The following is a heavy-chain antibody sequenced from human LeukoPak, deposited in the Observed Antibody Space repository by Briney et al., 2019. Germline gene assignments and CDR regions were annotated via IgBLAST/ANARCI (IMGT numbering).Heavy chain of an antibody. CDR1: GGSISSGGYY. Sequence: SETLSLTCTVSGGSISSGGYYWSWIRQPPGKGLEWIGYIYHSGSTYYNPSLKSRVTISVDRSKNQFSLKLSSVTAADTAVYYCARGYVRVYYSGSGSLVDIWGQGTMVTVSS. J-gene: IGHJ3*02. CDR3: ARGYVRVYYSGSGSLVDI. V-gene: IGHV4-30-2*01. D-gene: IGHD3-10*01. CDR2: IYHSGST.